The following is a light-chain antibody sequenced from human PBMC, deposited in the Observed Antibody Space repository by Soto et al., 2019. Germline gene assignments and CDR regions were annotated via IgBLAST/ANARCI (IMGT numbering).Light chain of an antibody. CDR2: GAS. J-gene: IGKJ1*01. CDR3: QQYGSSPPRT. V-gene: IGKV3-20*01. Sequence: EIVMTQSPATLSLSPGERATLSCRASQSVSNDLLAWYQQKPGQAPRLLIYGASTRATDVPDRFSGSGSGADFSLTISRLEPEDFAVYYCQQYGSSPPRTFGQGTKVE. CDR1: QSVSNDL.